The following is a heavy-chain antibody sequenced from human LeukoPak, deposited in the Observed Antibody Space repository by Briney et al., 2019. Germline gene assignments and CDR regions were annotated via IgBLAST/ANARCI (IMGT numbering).Heavy chain of an antibody. CDR3: ARDAPQVPAAGVLAS. Sequence: GGSLRLSCAASGFTVSDNYMSWVRQAPGKGLEWVSAMYSGGDTYYADSVKGRFTFSRDISKNTLYLQMSGLRTEDTAMYYCARDAPQVPAAGVLASWGQGTLVTVSS. CDR1: GFTVSDNY. D-gene: IGHD6-13*01. J-gene: IGHJ5*02. V-gene: IGHV3-53*01. CDR2: MYSGGDT.